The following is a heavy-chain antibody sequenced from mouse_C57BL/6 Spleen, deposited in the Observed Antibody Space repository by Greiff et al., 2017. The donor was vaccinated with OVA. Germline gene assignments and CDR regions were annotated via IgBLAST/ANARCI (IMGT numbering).Heavy chain of an antibody. CDR2: INPYNGGT. CDR3: AKRDYGNSFDY. D-gene: IGHD2-1*01. J-gene: IGHJ2*01. V-gene: IGHV1-19*01. Sequence: EVQLKESGPVLVKPGASVKMSCKASGYTFTDYYMNWVKQSHGKSLEWIGVINPYNGGTSYNQKFKGKATLTVDKSSSTAYMELNSLTSEDSAVYYCAKRDYGNSFDYWGQGTTLTVSS. CDR1: GYTFTDYY.